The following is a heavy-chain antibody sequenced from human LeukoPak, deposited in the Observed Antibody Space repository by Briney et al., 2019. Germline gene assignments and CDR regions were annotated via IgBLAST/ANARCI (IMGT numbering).Heavy chain of an antibody. CDR2: ISSSGTVI. CDR3: ARGAYGAYYFDY. D-gene: IGHD4-17*01. Sequence: GESLRLSCAASGFAFTCYAMNWVRQAPGKGLEWVSYISSSGTVIYFSDSVKGRFTISRDNAKNSLYLELNSLRVEDTSVYYCARGAYGAYYFDYWGQGTLVTVPS. V-gene: IGHV3-48*03. J-gene: IGHJ4*02. CDR1: GFAFTCYA.